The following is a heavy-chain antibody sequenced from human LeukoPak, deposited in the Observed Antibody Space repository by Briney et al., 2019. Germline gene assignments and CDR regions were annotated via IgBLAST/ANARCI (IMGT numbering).Heavy chain of an antibody. D-gene: IGHD3-22*01. J-gene: IGHJ5*02. V-gene: IGHV1-69*13. Sequence: SVKVSCKASGGTFSSYAISWVRQAPGQGLEWMGGIIPIFGTANYAQKFQGRVTITADESTSTAYMELSSLRSEDTAVYYCARDSSVSSGYYSSWYDPWGQGTLVTVSS. CDR1: GGTFSSYA. CDR3: ARDSSVSSGYYSSWYDP. CDR2: IIPIFGTA.